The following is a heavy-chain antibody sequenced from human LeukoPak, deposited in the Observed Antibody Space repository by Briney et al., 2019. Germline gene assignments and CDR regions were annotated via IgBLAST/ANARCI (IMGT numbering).Heavy chain of an antibody. CDR2: IYYSGST. J-gene: IGHJ3*02. CDR3: AREARFGIVATMRAFDI. Sequence: SETLSLTCAVSGGSISSNSYYWGWIRQPPGKGLEWIGSIYYSGSTYYNPSLKSRVTISVDTSKNQFSLKLNSVTPEDTAVYYCAREARFGIVATMRAFDIWGQGTMVTVSS. D-gene: IGHD5-12*01. V-gene: IGHV4-39*02. CDR1: GGSISSNSYY.